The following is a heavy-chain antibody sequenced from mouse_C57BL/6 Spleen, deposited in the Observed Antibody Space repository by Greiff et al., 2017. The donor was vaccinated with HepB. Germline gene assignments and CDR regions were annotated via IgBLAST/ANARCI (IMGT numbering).Heavy chain of an antibody. CDR3: TRGWLLRGYFDY. J-gene: IGHJ2*01. D-gene: IGHD2-3*01. CDR1: GYTFTDYE. Sequence: QVQLQQSGAELVRPGASVTLSCKASGYTFTDYEMHWVKQTPVHGLEWIGAIDPETGGTAYNQKFKGKAILTADKSSSTAYMALRSLTSEDSAVYYCTRGWLLRGYFDYWGQGTTLTVSS. CDR2: IDPETGGT. V-gene: IGHV1-15*01.